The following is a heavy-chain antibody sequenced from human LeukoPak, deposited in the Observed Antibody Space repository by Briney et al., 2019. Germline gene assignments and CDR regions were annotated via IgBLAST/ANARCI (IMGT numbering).Heavy chain of an antibody. V-gene: IGHV3-23*01. D-gene: IGHD3-16*01. Sequence: GGSLRLSCAASGFTFTTSDMAWVRQATGNGLEWVSTISYAGGSRYYADSVKGRFTISRDNFKDILYLQMNSLRADDTAVYYCAKGGRATDSWGQGTLVTVSS. J-gene: IGHJ4*02. CDR1: GFTFTTSD. CDR3: AKGGRATDS. CDR2: ISYAGGSR.